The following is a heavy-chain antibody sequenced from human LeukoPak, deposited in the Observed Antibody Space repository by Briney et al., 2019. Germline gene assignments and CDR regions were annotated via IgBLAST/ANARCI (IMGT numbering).Heavy chain of an antibody. CDR3: ARGAPYYYGSGSYYNGDDAFDI. Sequence: ASVKVSCKASEYTFTGYYMHWVRQAPGQGLEWMGWINPNSGGTNYAQKFQGRVTMTRDTSISTAYMELSRLRSDDTAVYYCARGAPYYYGSGSYYNGDDAFDIWGQGTMVTVSS. CDR2: INPNSGGT. J-gene: IGHJ3*02. CDR1: EYTFTGYY. V-gene: IGHV1-2*02. D-gene: IGHD3-10*01.